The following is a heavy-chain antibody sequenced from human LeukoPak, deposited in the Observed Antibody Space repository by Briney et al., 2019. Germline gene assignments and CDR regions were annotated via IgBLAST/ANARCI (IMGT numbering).Heavy chain of an antibody. CDR1: GGSVSSYY. J-gene: IGHJ4*02. CDR3: ARGYCRDDICEVFPY. Sequence: PSETLSLTCTVSGGSVSSYYWSWIRQTPEKGLEWIGYMSYSGRTDYGPSLKSRVTMSVDTSKNQFSLKMSYVTAADTGVYYCARGYCRDDICEVFPYWGQGTLVTVSS. D-gene: IGHD2-21*02. CDR2: MSYSGRT. V-gene: IGHV4-59*02.